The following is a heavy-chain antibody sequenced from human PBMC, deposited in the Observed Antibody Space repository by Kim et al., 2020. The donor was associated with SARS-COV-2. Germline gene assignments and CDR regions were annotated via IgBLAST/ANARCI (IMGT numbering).Heavy chain of an antibody. CDR3: ATFGYRYGYYYYCYMDV. D-gene: IGHD5-18*01. V-gene: IGHV3-7*03. CDR2: IKKDGSEK. CDR1: GFTFSSYC. Sequence: GGSLRLSCAASGFTFSSYCMSWVRQAPGKGLEWVANIKKDGSEKYYADSVKGRFTISRDNAKNSLYLQMNSLRAEDTAVYYCATFGYRYGYYYYCYMDVWGRGTTDPVSS. J-gene: IGHJ6*03.